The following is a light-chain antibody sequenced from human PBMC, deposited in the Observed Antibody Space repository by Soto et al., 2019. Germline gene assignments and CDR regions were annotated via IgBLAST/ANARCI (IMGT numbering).Light chain of an antibody. CDR3: QQYGSSTLWT. J-gene: IGKJ1*01. Sequence: EIVLTQSPGTLSLSPGERATLSCRASQSVSSSYLAWYQQKPDQAPRLLIYGASSRATGIPDRFSGSGSGTDFTLTISRLEPEDFAVYYCQQYGSSTLWTFGQGTKVEIK. CDR2: GAS. CDR1: QSVSSSY. V-gene: IGKV3-20*01.